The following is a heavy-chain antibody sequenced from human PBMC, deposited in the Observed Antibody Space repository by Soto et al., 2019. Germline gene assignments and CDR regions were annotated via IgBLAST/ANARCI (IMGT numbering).Heavy chain of an antibody. D-gene: IGHD4-17*01. V-gene: IGHV1-69*13. Sequence: SVKVSCKASGGTFSSYAINWVRQAPGQGLEWMGGIIPIFGTANYAQKFQGRVTITADESTSTAYMELSSLRSEDTAVYYCARAGGNYGDYTWWGQGTLVTVSS. CDR2: IIPIFGTA. CDR3: ARAGGNYGDYTW. CDR1: GGTFSSYA. J-gene: IGHJ4*02.